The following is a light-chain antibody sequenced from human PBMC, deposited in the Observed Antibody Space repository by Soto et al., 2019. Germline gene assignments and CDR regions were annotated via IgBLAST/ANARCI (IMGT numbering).Light chain of an antibody. CDR2: DAS. CDR1: QSVSSY. Sequence: FVLTQSPATLSLSPGERATLSCRASQSVSSYLACYQQKPGQAPRLLIYDASNRATGIPARFSGTGSGTDFTLTINNLEPEDFAVYYCQVRTNWSIAFGRGTRLEIK. V-gene: IGKV3-11*01. CDR3: QVRTNWSIA. J-gene: IGKJ5*01.